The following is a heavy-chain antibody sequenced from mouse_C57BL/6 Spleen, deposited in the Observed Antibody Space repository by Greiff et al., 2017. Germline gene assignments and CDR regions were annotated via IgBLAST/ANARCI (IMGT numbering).Heavy chain of an antibody. V-gene: IGHV1-82*01. D-gene: IGHD2-1*01. CDR1: GYAFSSSW. CDR3: VREWGNYGSWFAY. CDR2: IYPGDGDT. J-gene: IGHJ3*01. Sequence: VQLQQSGPELVKPGASVKISCKASGYAFSSSWMNWVKQRPGKGLEWIGRIYPGDGDTNYNGKFKGKATLTADKSSSTAYMQLSSLTSEDSAVYFCVREWGNYGSWFAYWGQGTLVTVSA.